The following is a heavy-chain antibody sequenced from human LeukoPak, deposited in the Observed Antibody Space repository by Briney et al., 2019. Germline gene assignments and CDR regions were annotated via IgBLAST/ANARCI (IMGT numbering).Heavy chain of an antibody. V-gene: IGHV4-38-2*02. CDR1: GYSISSGYY. D-gene: IGHD2-8*01. CDR3: ASLSVSKYYFDY. J-gene: IGHJ4*02. CDR2: IYHSGST. Sequence: SETLSLTCTVSGYSISSGYYWGWIRQPPGKGLEWIRSIYHSGSTYYNPSLKSRVTISVDTSKNQFSLKLSSVTAADTAVYYCASLSVSKYYFDYWGQGTLVTVSS.